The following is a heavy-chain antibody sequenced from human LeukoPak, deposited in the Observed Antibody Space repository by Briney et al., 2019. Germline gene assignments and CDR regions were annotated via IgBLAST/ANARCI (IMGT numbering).Heavy chain of an antibody. J-gene: IGHJ6*02. Sequence: GGSLRLSCAASGFTFDDYAMHWVRQAPGKGLEWVSLISGDSHSMFYADSVKGRFTISRDNSKNSLYLQMNSLRNDDTALYYCARDTEGYIYGYYYYGMDVWGQGTTVTVSS. CDR3: ARDTEGYIYGYYYYGMDV. D-gene: IGHD5-18*01. CDR2: ISGDSHSM. V-gene: IGHV3-43*02. CDR1: GFTFDDYA.